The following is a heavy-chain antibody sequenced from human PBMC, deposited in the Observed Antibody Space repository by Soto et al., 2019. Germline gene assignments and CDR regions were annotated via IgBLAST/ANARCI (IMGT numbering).Heavy chain of an antibody. J-gene: IGHJ5*02. V-gene: IGHV4-31*03. Sequence: QVQLQESGPGLVKPSQTLSLTCTVSGGSITSGGYYWSWIRQHPGKGLEWIGYIYYSGFTYYNPSPXSXXTISVDTSKNQFPLKLSSVTAADTAVYYCARSVFPWGQGTLVTVSS. CDR3: ARSVFP. CDR2: IYYSGFT. CDR1: GGSITSGGYY.